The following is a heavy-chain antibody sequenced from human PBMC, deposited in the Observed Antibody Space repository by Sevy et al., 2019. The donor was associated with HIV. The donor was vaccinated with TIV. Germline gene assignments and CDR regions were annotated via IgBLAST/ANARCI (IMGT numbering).Heavy chain of an antibody. D-gene: IGHD6-6*01. CDR3: ARDPIEYSSSSGLLDAFDI. V-gene: IGHV3-74*01. Sequence: GGSLRLSCAASGFTFSSYWMHWVRQAPGKGLVWVSRMNSDGSSTSYADSVKGRFTISRDNAKKTLYLQMNSLRAEDTAVYYCARDPIEYSSSSGLLDAFDIWGQGTMVTVSS. CDR2: MNSDGSST. J-gene: IGHJ3*02. CDR1: GFTFSSYW.